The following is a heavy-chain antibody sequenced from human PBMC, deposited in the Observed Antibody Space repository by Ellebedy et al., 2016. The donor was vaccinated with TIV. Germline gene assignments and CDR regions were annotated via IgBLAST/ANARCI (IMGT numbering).Heavy chain of an antibody. CDR3: AREGAGDSYGYATDH. J-gene: IGHJ1*01. V-gene: IGHV3-21*01. Sequence: GESLKISCSVSGLTFSSFYMNWVRQAPGKGLEWVSSISGSEAYTFYADSVKGRFTISRDNAKNTLYLQLNSLGAEDTAMYYCAREGAGDSYGYATDHWGQGTLVTVSS. CDR1: GLTFSSFY. D-gene: IGHD5-18*01. CDR2: ISGSEAYT.